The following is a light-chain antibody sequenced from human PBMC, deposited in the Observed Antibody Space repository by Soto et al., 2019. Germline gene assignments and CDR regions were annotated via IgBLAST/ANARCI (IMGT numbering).Light chain of an antibody. J-gene: IGKJ2*01. Sequence: DIQMTQSPSSLSASVGDRVTITCRASQGIRNDLSWYQQKPGKAPKRLIYAASSLQGGVPSRFSGSGSGTEFTLTISSLQPDDFATYYCQQYNSYTTFGQGTKVDIK. CDR3: QQYNSYTT. CDR1: QGIRND. V-gene: IGKV1-17*01. CDR2: AAS.